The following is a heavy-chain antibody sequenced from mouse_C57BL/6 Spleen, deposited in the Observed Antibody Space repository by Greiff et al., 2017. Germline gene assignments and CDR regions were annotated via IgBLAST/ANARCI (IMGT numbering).Heavy chain of an antibody. J-gene: IGHJ2*01. Sequence: VQLQQSGAELVRPGASVTLSCTASGYTFTDYEMHWVKQTPVHGLEWIGAIDPETGGTAYNQKFKGKAILTADKSSSTAYMQIRSLTAEDSAVYYCTRCGTGTGYWGQGTTLTVSS. CDR3: TRCGTGTGY. D-gene: IGHD1-1*02. V-gene: IGHV1-15*01. CDR2: IDPETGGT. CDR1: GYTFTDYE.